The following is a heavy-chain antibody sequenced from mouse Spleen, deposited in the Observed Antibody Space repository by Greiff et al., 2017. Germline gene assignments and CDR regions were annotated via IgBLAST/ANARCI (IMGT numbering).Heavy chain of an antibody. D-gene: IGHD4-1*01. J-gene: IGHJ3*01. CDR1: GYTFTSYW. CDR2: IYPGDGDT. CDR3: ARGGTGTGFAY. Sequence: QVQLKESGAELARPGASVKLSCKASGYTFTSYWMQWVKQRPGQGLEWIGAIYPGDGDTRYTQKFKGKATLTADKSSSTAYMQLSSLASEDSAVYYCARGGTGTGFAYWGQGTLVTVSA. V-gene: IGHV1-87*01.